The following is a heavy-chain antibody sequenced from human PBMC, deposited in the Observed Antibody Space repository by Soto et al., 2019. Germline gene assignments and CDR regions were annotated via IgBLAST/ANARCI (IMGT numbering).Heavy chain of an antibody. CDR3: VAERGPVLVYLDF. V-gene: IGHV1-2*02. CDR1: RSTFSGHY. J-gene: IGHJ1*01. Sequence: ASVNVSCKASRSTFSGHYLHWLRQAPAFGLVWLGWMNPDTGDSQYGETFQERATITRDTSSATVHMELSGLRPDDTGRYYFVAERGPVLVYLDFWGKGTQVTVSS. D-gene: IGHD1-1*01. CDR2: MNPDTGDS.